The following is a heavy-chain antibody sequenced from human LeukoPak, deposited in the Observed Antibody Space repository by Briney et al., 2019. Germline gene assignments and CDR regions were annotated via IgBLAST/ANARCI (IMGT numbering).Heavy chain of an antibody. CDR1: GGSFSGYY. D-gene: IGHD2-2*01. CDR3: NIVVVEVTCDY. V-gene: IGHV4-34*01. J-gene: IGHJ4*02. Sequence: SETLSLTCAVYGGSFSGYYWSWIRQPPGKGLEWIGEINHSGSTNYNPSLKSRVTISVDTSKDQFSLKLSSVTAADTAVYYCNIVVVEVTCDYWGQGTLVTVSS. CDR2: INHSGST.